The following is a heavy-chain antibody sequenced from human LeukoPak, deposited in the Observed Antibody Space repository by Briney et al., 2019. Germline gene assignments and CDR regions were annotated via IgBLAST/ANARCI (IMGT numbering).Heavy chain of an antibody. V-gene: IGHV3-21*01. Sequence: GGSLRLSCAASGFTFSSYSMNWVRQAPGKGLEWVPSISSSSSYIYYADSVKGRFTISRDNAKNSLYLQTNSLRAEDTAVYYCARDLRTYYYGSGTGDNDYWGQGTLVTVSS. CDR1: GFTFSSYS. CDR2: ISSSSSYI. CDR3: ARDLRTYYYGSGTGDNDY. D-gene: IGHD3-10*01. J-gene: IGHJ4*02.